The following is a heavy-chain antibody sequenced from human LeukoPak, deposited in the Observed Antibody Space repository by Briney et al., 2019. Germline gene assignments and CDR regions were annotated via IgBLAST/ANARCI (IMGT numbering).Heavy chain of an antibody. CDR3: AKDAVYSGYFVFIDY. V-gene: IGHV3-74*01. Sequence: GGSLRLSCAASGFIFSSYWIHWVRQAPGKGLVWVSRINSDGSTTTYADSVKGRFTISRDNAKNTLYLQMNSLRAEDTAVYYCAKDAVYSGYFVFIDYWGQGTLVTVSS. J-gene: IGHJ4*02. D-gene: IGHD5-12*01. CDR1: GFIFSSYW. CDR2: INSDGSTT.